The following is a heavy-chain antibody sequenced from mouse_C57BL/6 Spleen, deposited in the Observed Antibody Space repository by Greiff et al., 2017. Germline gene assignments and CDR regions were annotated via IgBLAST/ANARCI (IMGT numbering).Heavy chain of an antibody. J-gene: IGHJ2*01. Sequence: VQLQQSVAELVRPGASVKLSCTASGFNIKNTSMHWVKQSPEQGLEWIGRVDPANGNTKYAPKFQGKATITADTSSNTAYLPLSSLTSEDAAICYCARGERDRGDYWGQGTTLTVSS. CDR1: GFNIKNTS. CDR3: ARGERDRGDY. CDR2: VDPANGNT. D-gene: IGHD3-3*01. V-gene: IGHV14-3*01.